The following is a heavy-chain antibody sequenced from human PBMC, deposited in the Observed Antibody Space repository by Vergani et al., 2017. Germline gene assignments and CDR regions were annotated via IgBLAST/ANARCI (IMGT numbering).Heavy chain of an antibody. D-gene: IGHD2-2*01. CDR1: GGSISSYY. J-gene: IGHJ3*01. CDR2: IYSSGKT. CDR3: ARALGCTSWDPFYV. V-gene: IGHV4-59*01. Sequence: QVQLQESGPGLVKPSETLSLTCTVAGGSISSYYWSWIRQPPGKGLEWIGYIYSSGKTNYYPSLESRVTMSVDMSKNKFSLNLNSLTAADTAVYYCARALGCTSWDPFYVWGQGTMVTVSS.